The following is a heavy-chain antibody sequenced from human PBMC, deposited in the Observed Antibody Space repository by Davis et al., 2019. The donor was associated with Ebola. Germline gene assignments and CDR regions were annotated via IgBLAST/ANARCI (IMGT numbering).Heavy chain of an antibody. Sequence: SETLSLTCAVSGGTISSNNWWGWVRQPPGKGLEWIGEIYHSGSTNYNPSLKSRVTISVDKSNNQFSLRLNSVTAADTAVYYCARRGYSYGIFDYWGQGTLVTVSS. D-gene: IGHD5-18*01. V-gene: IGHV4-4*02. CDR3: ARRGYSYGIFDY. CDR1: GGTISSNNW. J-gene: IGHJ4*02. CDR2: IYHSGST.